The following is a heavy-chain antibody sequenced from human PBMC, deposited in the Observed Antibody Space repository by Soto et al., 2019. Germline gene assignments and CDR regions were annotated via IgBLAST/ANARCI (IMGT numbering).Heavy chain of an antibody. J-gene: IGHJ6*02. CDR1: GGTFSSYA. D-gene: IGHD3-22*01. CDR2: VIPIFGSA. CDR3: ASLRYKFDTSGEQTDYFYYGLAV. V-gene: IGHV1-69*01. Sequence: QVQLVQSGAEVKKPGSSVKVSCTASGGTFSSYAINWVRQAPGQGLEWMGGVIPIFGSANYAQKFEGRVTISADESTSTAYMELSSLRSEDTAVYFCASLRYKFDTSGEQTDYFYYGLAVWGQGTTVTVSS.